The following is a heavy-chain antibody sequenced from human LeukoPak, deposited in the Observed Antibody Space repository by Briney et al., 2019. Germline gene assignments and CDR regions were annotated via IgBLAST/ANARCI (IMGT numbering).Heavy chain of an antibody. CDR1: GYTFTDYY. V-gene: IGHV1-2*02. Sequence: ASVKVSCKTSGYTFTDYYMHWVRQAPGQGLEWMGRINPKSGDTNYAQNFQGRVTMTRDTSISTAYMELSRLRSDDTAVYYCASGFMGYDRSGYYDDAFDIWGQGTMVTVSS. CDR3: ASGFMGYDRSGYYDDAFDI. D-gene: IGHD3-22*01. J-gene: IGHJ3*02. CDR2: INPKSGDT.